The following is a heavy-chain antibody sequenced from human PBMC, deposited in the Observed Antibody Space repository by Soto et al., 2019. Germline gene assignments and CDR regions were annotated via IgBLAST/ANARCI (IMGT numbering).Heavy chain of an antibody. J-gene: IGHJ4*02. CDR2: ISAYNGNT. CDR1: GYTFTAYG. V-gene: IGHV1-18*01. Sequence: ASVKVSCKAAGYTFTAYGISWVRQAPGQGLEWMGWISAYNGNTKYAQKLQGRVTMTTDTSTSTAYMELRSLTSDDTAVYYCARDSPPVDYWGQGTLVTSPQ. CDR3: ARDSPPVDY.